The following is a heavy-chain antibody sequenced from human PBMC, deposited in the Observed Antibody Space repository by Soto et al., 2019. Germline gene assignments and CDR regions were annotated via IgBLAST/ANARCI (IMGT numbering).Heavy chain of an antibody. CDR3: ARDLTAADY. V-gene: IGHV1-46*01. CDR2: INPSCGST. D-gene: IGHD2-21*02. CDR1: GYTFTSYY. J-gene: IGHJ4*02. Sequence: QVQLMQSGAEVKKPGASVTISCKASGYTFTSYYIHWVRQAPRQGLEWMAIINPSCGSTNYAQKFQGRVNVTRDTSTSTVNMELSSLSSEDTAVYYCARDLTAADYWGQGTLVTVSS.